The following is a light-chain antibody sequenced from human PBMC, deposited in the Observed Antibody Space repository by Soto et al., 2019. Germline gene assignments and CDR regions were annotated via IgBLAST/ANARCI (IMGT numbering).Light chain of an antibody. CDR2: GAS. Sequence: ETLLTQSPTTLSLSPGDRASLSCRASQTVSAGYLAWYQQRPGQAPRLLIYGASTRATGVPDRFSGSGSGTDFTLTISRLEPEDFAVYYCQQYGNSLYTFGQGTKVDIK. CDR3: QQYGNSLYT. V-gene: IGKV3-20*01. J-gene: IGKJ2*01. CDR1: QTVSAGY.